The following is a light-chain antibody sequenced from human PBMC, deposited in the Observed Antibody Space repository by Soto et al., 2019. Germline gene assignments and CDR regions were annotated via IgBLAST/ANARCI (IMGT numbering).Light chain of an antibody. CDR2: NAS. Sequence: DIQMTQSRSTLSASVGDRVTITCRASQSISSWLAWYQQKPGKAPKLLIYNASSLESGVPSRFSGSGSGTEFTLTISSLQPDDFATYYCQQYNSYRRTFGQGTKVEIK. V-gene: IGKV1-5*03. CDR3: QQYNSYRRT. CDR1: QSISSW. J-gene: IGKJ1*01.